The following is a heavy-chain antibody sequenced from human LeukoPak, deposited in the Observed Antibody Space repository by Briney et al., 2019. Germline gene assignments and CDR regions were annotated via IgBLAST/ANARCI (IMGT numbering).Heavy chain of an antibody. Sequence: SETLSLTCTVSVGSISSYYWSCIRQPAGKGLEWMGRIYTSGSTKYNPSLKSRVTISVDTSKNQFSLKLSSVTAADTAVYYCARVICGGDCRGHYYHYCMDVWGKGTTVTISS. CDR2: IYTSGST. CDR1: VGSISSYY. CDR3: ARVICGGDCRGHYYHYCMDV. J-gene: IGHJ6*03. V-gene: IGHV4-4*07. D-gene: IGHD2-21*02.